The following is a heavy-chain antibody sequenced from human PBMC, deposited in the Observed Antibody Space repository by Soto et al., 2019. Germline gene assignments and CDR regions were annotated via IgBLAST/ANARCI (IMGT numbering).Heavy chain of an antibody. J-gene: IGHJ4*02. CDR2: IRGDTT. D-gene: IGHD1-26*01. Sequence: EVQLLESGGDLVQPGGSLRLSCAASGFSFSSYAMTWVRKAPGKGLEWVSTIRGDTTYYTDSVKGRFTISRDNSKNTLYLQMNSLRAEDTAVYYCAKDWAEWENDWTHWGQGTLVTVSS. CDR1: GFSFSSYA. CDR3: AKDWAEWENDWTH. V-gene: IGHV3-23*01.